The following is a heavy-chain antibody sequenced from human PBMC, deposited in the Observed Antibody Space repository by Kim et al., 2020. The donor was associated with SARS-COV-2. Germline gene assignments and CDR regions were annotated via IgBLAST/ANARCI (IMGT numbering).Heavy chain of an antibody. Sequence: SETLSLTCAVSGGSISSSNWWSWVRQPPGKGLEWIGEIYHSGSTNYNPSLKSRVTISVDKSKNQFSLKLSSVTAADTAVYYCARVGYSWGPIAAAGISLGDWYFDLWGRGTLVTVSS. CDR2: IYHSGST. CDR3: ARVGYSWGPIAAAGISLGDWYFDL. V-gene: IGHV4-4*02. J-gene: IGHJ2*01. D-gene: IGHD6-13*01. CDR1: GGSISSSNW.